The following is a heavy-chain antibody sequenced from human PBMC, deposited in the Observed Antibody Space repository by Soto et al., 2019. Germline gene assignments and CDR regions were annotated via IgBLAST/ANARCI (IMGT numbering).Heavy chain of an antibody. J-gene: IGHJ4*02. CDR1: GFSLSTSGVG. CDR2: IYWDDDK. D-gene: IGHD4-4*01. Sequence: QITLKESGPTLVKPTQTLTLTCTFSGFSLSTSGVGVGWIRQPPGKALEWLALIYWDDDKRYSPSLKSRLTITKDTSKNQVVLTLPNMDPVDTATYYCAHIARHLPMTTVDYWGQGTLVTVSS. CDR3: AHIARHLPMTTVDY. V-gene: IGHV2-5*02.